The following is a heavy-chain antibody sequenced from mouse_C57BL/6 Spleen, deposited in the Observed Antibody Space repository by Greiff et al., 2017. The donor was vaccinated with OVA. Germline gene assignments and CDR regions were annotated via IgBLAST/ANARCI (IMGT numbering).Heavy chain of an antibody. CDR3: TKEIYYGYEGYFDV. D-gene: IGHD2-2*01. V-gene: IGHV1-5*01. Sequence: VQLQQSGTVLARPGASVKMSCKTSGYTFTSYWMHWVKQRPGQGLEWIGAIYPGNSDTSYNQKFKGKAKLTAVTSASTAYMELSSLTNEDSAVYYCTKEIYYGYEGYFDVWGTGTTVTVSS. J-gene: IGHJ1*03. CDR1: GYTFTSYW. CDR2: IYPGNSDT.